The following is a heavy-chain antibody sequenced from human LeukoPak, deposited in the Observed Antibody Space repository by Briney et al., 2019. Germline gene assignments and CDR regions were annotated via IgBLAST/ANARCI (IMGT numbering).Heavy chain of an antibody. CDR2: ISSSSYT. CDR1: GFTFSDYY. J-gene: IGHJ4*02. Sequence: GSLRLSCAASGFTFSDYYMSWIRQAPGKGLEWVSYISSSSYTNYADSVKGRFTISRDNAKNSLYLQMNSLRAEDTAVYYCARGVGGSYGAEYYFDYWGQGTLVTVSS. CDR3: ARGVGGSYGAEYYFDY. D-gene: IGHD1-26*01. V-gene: IGHV3-11*06.